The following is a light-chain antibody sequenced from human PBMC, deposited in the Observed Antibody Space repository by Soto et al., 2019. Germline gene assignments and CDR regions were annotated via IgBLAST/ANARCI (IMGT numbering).Light chain of an antibody. CDR3: QQSYSTPWT. V-gene: IGKV1-39*01. CDR2: AAS. CDR1: QSISSY. Sequence: DIQMTQSPSSLSASVGDRVTITCRASQSISSYLNWYQQKPGKAPKLLIYAASSLQRGVPSRFSGSGSRTDFTPTISSLRPDDFSTYYCQQSYSTPWTFDQGTKVEIK. J-gene: IGKJ1*01.